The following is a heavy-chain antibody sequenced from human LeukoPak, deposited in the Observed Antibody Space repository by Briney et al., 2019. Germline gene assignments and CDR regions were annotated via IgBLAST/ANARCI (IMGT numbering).Heavy chain of an antibody. J-gene: IGHJ3*02. CDR2: VYYSGST. D-gene: IGHD6-19*01. Sequence: SETLPLTCTVSVGSISNYYWSWIRQPPGKGLEWIGYVYYSGSTDYNPSLKSRVTISIDTSKNQFSLKLNSVTAADTAVYYCAGESGAIAVAGTSVAFDIWGQGTMVTVSS. V-gene: IGHV4-59*01. CDR3: AGESGAIAVAGTSVAFDI. CDR1: VGSISNYY.